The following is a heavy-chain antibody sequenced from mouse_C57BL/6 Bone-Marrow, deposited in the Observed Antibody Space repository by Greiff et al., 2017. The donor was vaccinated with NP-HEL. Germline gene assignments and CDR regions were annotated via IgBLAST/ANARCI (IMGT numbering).Heavy chain of an antibody. D-gene: IGHD1-1*01. CDR2: IYPGSGST. CDR1: GYTFTSYW. J-gene: IGHJ1*03. CDR3: ARSGSPYWYFDV. Sequence: QVQLQQPGAELVKPGASVKMSCKASGYTFTSYWITWVKQRPGQGLEWIGDIYPGSGSTNYNEKFKSKATLTVDTSSSTAYMQLSSLTSEDSAVYYGARSGSPYWYFDVWGTGTTVTVSS. V-gene: IGHV1-55*01.